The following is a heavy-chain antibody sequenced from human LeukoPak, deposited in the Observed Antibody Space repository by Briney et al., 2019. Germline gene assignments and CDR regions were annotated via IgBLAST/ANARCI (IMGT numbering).Heavy chain of an antibody. D-gene: IGHD1-1*01. V-gene: IGHV3-21*01. CDR2: ISGSNSYI. CDR3: ARALTTLTYEGY. J-gene: IGHJ4*02. CDR1: GFTFSSYA. Sequence: GGSLRLSCAASGFTFSSYAMHWVRQAPGKGLEWVSSISGSNSYIFYADSVKGRFTVSRDNAKDSLYLQMNSLRAEDTAVYYCARALTTLTYEGYWGQGTLVTVSS.